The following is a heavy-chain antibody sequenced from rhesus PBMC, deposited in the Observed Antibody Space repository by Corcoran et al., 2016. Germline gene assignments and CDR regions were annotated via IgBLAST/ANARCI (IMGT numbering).Heavy chain of an antibody. CDR1: GGSISSSY. CDR3: ASSGIAAASFDY. J-gene: IGHJ4*01. D-gene: IGHD6-25*01. Sequence: QLQLQESGPGLVKPSETLSVTCAVSGGSISSSYWSWIRQAPGKGLEWIGYIYGSGSSTNYHPSLKRRVTLSVDTSKNQLSLKLSSVTAADTAVYYCASSGIAAASFDYWGQGVLVTVSS. V-gene: IGHV4-169*02. CDR2: IYGSGSST.